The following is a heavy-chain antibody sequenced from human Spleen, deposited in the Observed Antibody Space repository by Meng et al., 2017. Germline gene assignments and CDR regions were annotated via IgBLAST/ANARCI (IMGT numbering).Heavy chain of an antibody. CDR2: IDPKSGDT. Sequence: QVPRVQSGAEVKKPGASVNVSCKPSGYNFPDYWLHWVRRAPGQGLEWMGRIDPKSGDTHYAQRFQGRVTMTGDTSISTAYMELSGLRSDDTAMYYCARDEDISAAGKLFGDYWGQGTLVTVSS. J-gene: IGHJ4*02. V-gene: IGHV1-2*06. CDR1: GYNFPDYW. D-gene: IGHD6-13*01. CDR3: ARDEDISAAGKLFGDY.